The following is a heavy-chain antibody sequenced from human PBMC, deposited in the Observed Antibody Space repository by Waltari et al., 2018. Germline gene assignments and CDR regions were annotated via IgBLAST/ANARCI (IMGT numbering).Heavy chain of an antibody. CDR3: TRDRVGYCSGGTCYSRWFDP. CDR1: GYSLTESA. Sequence: QVQLVPSGAEVKKPGASVKVSCRVSGYSLTESALHWVRQAPGKGLEWLGGFDPEYGEAVYAQEFQGRVTMTEDTSKDTAYMELSSLTYEDTAVYYCTRDRVGYCSGGTCYSRWFDPWGQGTLVTVSS. D-gene: IGHD2-15*01. J-gene: IGHJ5*02. CDR2: FDPEYGEA. V-gene: IGHV1-24*01.